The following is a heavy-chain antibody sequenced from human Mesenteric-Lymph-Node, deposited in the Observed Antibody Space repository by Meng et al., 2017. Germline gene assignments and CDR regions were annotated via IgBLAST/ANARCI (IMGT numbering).Heavy chain of an antibody. V-gene: IGHV4-4*02. Sequence: QVRLQESGPGLGNPSETLSLTCAVSGGSISRSDWWSWVRQPPGKGLEWIGETSHSGSTNYSPSLKSRVTISLDKSKNQLSLKLNSVTAADTAVYYCASSDYYRSDYWGQGTLVTVSS. CDR1: GGSISRSDW. CDR3: ASSDYYRSDY. CDR2: TSHSGST. D-gene: IGHD3-22*01. J-gene: IGHJ4*02.